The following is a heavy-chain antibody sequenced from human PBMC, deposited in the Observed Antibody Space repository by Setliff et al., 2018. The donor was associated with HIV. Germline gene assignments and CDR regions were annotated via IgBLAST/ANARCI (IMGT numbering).Heavy chain of an antibody. Sequence: PGESLKISCEGSGYSFTKYWIGWVRQMPGKGLEWMGIIYPGDSDTRYSPSFQGQVTISVDKSISTAYLQWSSLKASDTAMYYCARQGYYYYYGMDVWGQGTTVTVSS. V-gene: IGHV5-51*01. CDR1: GYSFTKYW. CDR2: IYPGDSDT. J-gene: IGHJ6*02. CDR3: ARQGYYYYYGMDV.